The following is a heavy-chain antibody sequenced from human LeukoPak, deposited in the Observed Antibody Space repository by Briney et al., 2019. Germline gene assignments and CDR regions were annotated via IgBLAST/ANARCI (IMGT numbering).Heavy chain of an antibody. CDR3: ARAPRGNWFDP. Sequence: GASVKVSCKASGYTFTSYYMHWVRQAPGQGLEWMGITNPSGGSTSYAQKFQGRVTMTRDTSTSTVYMELSSLRSEDTAVYYCARAPRGNWFDPWGQGTLVTVSS. CDR2: TNPSGGST. J-gene: IGHJ5*02. CDR1: GYTFTSYY. V-gene: IGHV1-46*01.